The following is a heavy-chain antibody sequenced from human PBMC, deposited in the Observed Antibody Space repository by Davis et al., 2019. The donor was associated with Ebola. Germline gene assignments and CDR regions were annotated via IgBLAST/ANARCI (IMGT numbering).Heavy chain of an antibody. CDR3: ARDSVLVPAASYYYYGMDV. CDR2: IYYSGST. V-gene: IGHV4-39*07. D-gene: IGHD2-2*01. Sequence: SETLSLTCSLAGGSISSSSYYWGWIRQPPGKGLEWIGSIYYSGSTYYNPSLKSRLTISVDTSKNQFSLKLSSVTATDTAVYYCARDSVLVPAASYYYYGMDVWGQGTTVTVSS. J-gene: IGHJ6*02. CDR1: GGSISSSSYY.